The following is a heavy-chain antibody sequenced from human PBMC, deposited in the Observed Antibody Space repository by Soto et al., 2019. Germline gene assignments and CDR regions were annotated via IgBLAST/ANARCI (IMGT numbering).Heavy chain of an antibody. D-gene: IGHD3-22*01. CDR2: IYYSGST. CDR1: GGSISSYY. J-gene: IGHJ4*02. V-gene: IGHV4-59*01. CDR3: ARDFLKDSSPPV. Sequence: SETLSLTCTVSGGSISSYYWSWIRQPPGKGLEWIGYIYYSGSTNYNPSLKSRVTISVDTSKNQFSLKLSSVTAADTAVYYCARDFLKDSSPPVWGQGTLVTVSS.